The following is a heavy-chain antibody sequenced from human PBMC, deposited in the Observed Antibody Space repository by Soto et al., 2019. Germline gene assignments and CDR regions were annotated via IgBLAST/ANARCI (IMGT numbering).Heavy chain of an antibody. CDR2: INPNSVGT. V-gene: IGHV1-2*02. Sequence: ASVKVSCKXSGYTFTGHYMHWVRQAPGQGLEWMGWINPNSVGTNYAQKFQGRVTMTRDTSISTAYMELSRLRSDDTAVYYCAREPMVRAAHGFDIWAKGQWSPSPQ. CDR3: AREPMVRAAHGFDI. J-gene: IGHJ3*02. CDR1: GYTFTGHY. D-gene: IGHD3-10*01.